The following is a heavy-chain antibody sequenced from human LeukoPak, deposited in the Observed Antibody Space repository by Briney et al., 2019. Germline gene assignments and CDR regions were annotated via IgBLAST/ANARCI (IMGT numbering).Heavy chain of an antibody. V-gene: IGHV3-21*01. D-gene: IGHD2-2*01. Sequence: GGSLRLSCAASGFTFSSYSMNWVRQAQGKGLEWVSSIISSSSYIYYADSVKGRFTISRDNTKNSLYLQMNSLRAEDTAVYYCARDRAADIVVVPASDYWGQGTLVTVSS. CDR3: ARDRAADIVVVPASDY. J-gene: IGHJ4*02. CDR1: GFTFSSYS. CDR2: IISSSSYI.